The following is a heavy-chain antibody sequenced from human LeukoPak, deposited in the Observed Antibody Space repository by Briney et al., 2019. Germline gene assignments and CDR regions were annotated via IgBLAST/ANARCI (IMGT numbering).Heavy chain of an antibody. V-gene: IGHV1-46*01. CDR1: GYTFTSYY. Sequence: AASVKVSCKASGYTFTSYYMHWVRQAPGQGLEWMGIINPSGGSTSYAQKFQGRVTMTRDTSTSTVYMELSSLRSEDTAVYYCARGSIPGYCSSTSRPGEDYYYMDVWGKGTTVTVSS. D-gene: IGHD2-2*03. CDR2: INPSGGST. CDR3: ARGSIPGYCSSTSRPGEDYYYMDV. J-gene: IGHJ6*03.